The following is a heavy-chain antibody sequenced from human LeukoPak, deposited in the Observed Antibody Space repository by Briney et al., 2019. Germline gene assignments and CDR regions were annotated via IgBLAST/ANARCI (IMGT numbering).Heavy chain of an antibody. Sequence: GGSLRLSCAASGFTVSSNYMSWVRQAPGKGLELVSLIYSGGITYYADSVKGRFTISRDISKNTVYFQMNSLRAEDTAVYFCARGSLDGTYTFDIWGQGAMVTVSS. CDR1: GFTVSSNY. J-gene: IGHJ3*02. D-gene: IGHD1-1*01. CDR2: IYSGGIT. V-gene: IGHV3-53*01. CDR3: ARGSLDGTYTFDI.